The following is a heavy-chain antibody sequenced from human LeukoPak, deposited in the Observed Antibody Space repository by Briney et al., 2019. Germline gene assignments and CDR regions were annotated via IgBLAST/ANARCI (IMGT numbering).Heavy chain of an antibody. CDR1: GFTFSNAW. CDR3: ATGNRIVGAPPGW. CDR2: ISSSSSTI. D-gene: IGHD1-26*01. J-gene: IGHJ4*02. Sequence: GGSLRLSCAASGFTFSNAWMNWVRQAPGKGLEWVSYISSSSSTIYYADSVKGRFTISRDNAKNSLYLQMNSLRAEDTAVYYCATGNRIVGAPPGWWGQGTLVTVSS. V-gene: IGHV3-48*01.